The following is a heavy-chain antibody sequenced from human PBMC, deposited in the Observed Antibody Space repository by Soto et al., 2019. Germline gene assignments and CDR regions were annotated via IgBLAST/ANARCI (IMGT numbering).Heavy chain of an antibody. J-gene: IGHJ4*02. D-gene: IGHD2-2*01. Sequence: SETLSLTCTVSGGSISSGGYYWSWIRQHPGKGLEWIGYIYYSGSTYYNPSLKSRVTISVDTSKNQFSLKLSSVTAADTAVYYCARIVVPAAMAGVDYWGQGTLVTVSS. CDR2: IYYSGST. CDR1: GGSISSGGYY. V-gene: IGHV4-31*03. CDR3: ARIVVPAAMAGVDY.